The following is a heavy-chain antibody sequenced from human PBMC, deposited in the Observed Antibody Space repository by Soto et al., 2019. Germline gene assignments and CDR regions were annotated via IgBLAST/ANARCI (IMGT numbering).Heavy chain of an antibody. V-gene: IGHV3-33*01. CDR1: GFSFSSYG. J-gene: IGHJ6*02. CDR3: ARDLSELRSGMDV. D-gene: IGHD1-7*01. Sequence: GGSVRLSCAASGFSFSSYGMHWVRQAPGKGLEWVAIIWYDGSNKYYADSVKGRFTISRDNSKNTLYLQMNSLRAEDTAVYYCARDLSELRSGMDVWGQGTTVTVSS. CDR2: IWYDGSNK.